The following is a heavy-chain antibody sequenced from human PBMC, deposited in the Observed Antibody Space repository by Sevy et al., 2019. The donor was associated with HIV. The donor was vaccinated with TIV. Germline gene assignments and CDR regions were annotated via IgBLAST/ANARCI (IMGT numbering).Heavy chain of an antibody. Sequence: SETLSLTCTVSGGSISSYYWSWIRQPAGKGLEWIGRIYTSGSTKYNPSLKSRVTMSVDTSKNQFSLKLSSVTAADTAVYYCASLYGGNSVNDYWSQGTLVTVSS. CDR3: ASLYGGNSVNDY. CDR1: GGSISSYY. V-gene: IGHV4-4*07. D-gene: IGHD2-21*02. J-gene: IGHJ4*02. CDR2: IYTSGST.